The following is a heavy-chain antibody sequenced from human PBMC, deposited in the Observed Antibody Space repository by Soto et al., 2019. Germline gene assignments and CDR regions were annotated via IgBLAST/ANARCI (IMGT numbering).Heavy chain of an antibody. J-gene: IGHJ1*01. V-gene: IGHV3-15*01. CDR2: IKSKTDGGTT. D-gene: IGHD4-17*01. CDR3: TTARGTYGAEYFQH. CDR1: GFTFTNAW. Sequence: VGSLRLSCADSGFTFTNAWMSWVRQAPGKGLEWVGRIKSKTDGGTTDYAAPVKGRFTISRDDSKNTLYLQMNSLKTEDTAVYYCTTARGTYGAEYFQHWGQGTLVTVSS.